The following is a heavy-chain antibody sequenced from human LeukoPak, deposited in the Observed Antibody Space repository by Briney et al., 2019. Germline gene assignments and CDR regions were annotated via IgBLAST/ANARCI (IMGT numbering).Heavy chain of an antibody. D-gene: IGHD4-11*01. CDR1: GFTFSSSA. CDR2: ISAGGGST. V-gene: IGHV3-23*01. J-gene: IGHJ5*02. Sequence: GGSLRLSCAASGFTFSSSAMSWVRQVPGKGLEWVSGISAGGGSTYYADSVRGRFTISRDNSKNTLYVQMNSLRDEDTAVYYCAKDQRIKSPHYIDPSGHRDLFTVSS. CDR3: AKDQRIKSPHYIDP.